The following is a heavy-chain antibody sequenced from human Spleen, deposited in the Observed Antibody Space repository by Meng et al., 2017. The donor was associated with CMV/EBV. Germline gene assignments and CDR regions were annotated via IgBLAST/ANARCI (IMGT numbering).Heavy chain of an antibody. CDR2: SYWDDDK. D-gene: IGHD3-10*01. V-gene: IGHV2-5*02. CDR1: RGVG. CDR3: AHSSGLLWFGELYGRWFDP. Sequence: RGVGVGWIRKPPGKALEWREPSYWDDDKRYSPYREKRITITKDTSKNQVVIIMTNMDPVDTATYYCAHSSGLLWFGELYGRWFDPWGQGTLVTVSS. J-gene: IGHJ5*02.